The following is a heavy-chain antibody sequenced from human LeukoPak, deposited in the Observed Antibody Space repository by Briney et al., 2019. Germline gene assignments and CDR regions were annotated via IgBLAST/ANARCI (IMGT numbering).Heavy chain of an antibody. V-gene: IGHV1-18*01. D-gene: IGHD4-23*01. CDR1: GYTFTSYG. Sequence: ASVKVSCKASGYTFTSYGISWVRQAPGQGLEWMGWISAYNGNTNYAQKLQGRVTMTTDTSTSTAYTELRSLRSDDTAVYYCARGHHIGGNSQGVNSADYWGQGTLVTVSS. J-gene: IGHJ4*02. CDR2: ISAYNGNT. CDR3: ARGHHIGGNSQGVNSADY.